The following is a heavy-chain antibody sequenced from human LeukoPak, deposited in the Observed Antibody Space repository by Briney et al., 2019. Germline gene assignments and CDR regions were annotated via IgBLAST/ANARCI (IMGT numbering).Heavy chain of an antibody. V-gene: IGHV3-7*05. J-gene: IGHJ4*02. CDR3: ARGRIGGPKAPFDY. D-gene: IGHD3-16*01. Sequence: GGSLRLSCAASGFTFNNYWMSWVRQAPGKGLEWVAHINQDGSEKYYVDSVKGRFTISRDNAKNSLYLQMNSLRAEDTAVYYCARGRIGGPKAPFDYWGQGTLVTVSS. CDR1: GFTFNNYW. CDR2: INQDGSEK.